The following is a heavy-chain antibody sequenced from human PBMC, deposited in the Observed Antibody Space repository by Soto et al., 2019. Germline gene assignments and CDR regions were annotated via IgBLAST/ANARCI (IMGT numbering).Heavy chain of an antibody. CDR3: ARENRYFFYGMDV. Sequence: EQLVQSGAEVEKPGSSVKVSCKSSGGTFSSYAINWVRQAPGQGLEWMGGIIPIFGTANYAQNFQDRVTITADVSTNTAYMELSSLRSADTAMYYCARENRYFFYGMDVWGQGTTVTVSS. J-gene: IGHJ6*02. V-gene: IGHV1-69*01. CDR1: GGTFSSYA. CDR2: IIPIFGTA.